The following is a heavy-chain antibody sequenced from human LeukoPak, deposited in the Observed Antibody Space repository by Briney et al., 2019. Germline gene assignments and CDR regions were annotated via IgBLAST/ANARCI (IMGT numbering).Heavy chain of an antibody. CDR3: ARAGVGYCSGTSCYDC. D-gene: IGHD2-2*01. CDR1: GFTFSSCS. V-gene: IGHV3-21*04. CDR2: ISSSSSYI. Sequence: PGGSLRLSCAASGFTFSSCSMNWVRQAPGKGLEWVSSISSSSSYIYYADSVKGRFTISRDNAKNSLYLQMNSLRAEDTAVYYCARAGVGYCSGTSCYDCWGQGTLVTVSS. J-gene: IGHJ4*02.